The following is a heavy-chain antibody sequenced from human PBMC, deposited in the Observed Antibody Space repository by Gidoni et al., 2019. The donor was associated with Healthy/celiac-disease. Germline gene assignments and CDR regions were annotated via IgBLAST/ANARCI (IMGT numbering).Heavy chain of an antibody. J-gene: IGHJ3*02. V-gene: IGHV4-31*03. CDR1: GSSVSSGGYY. Sequence: QVQLQESGPGLVKPSQTLSLTCTVSGSSVSSGGYYWSWIRQHPGKGLEWIGYIYYSGSTYYNPSLKSRVTISVDTSKNQFSLKLSSVTAADTAVYYCARDQGYGDYAYAFDIWGQGTMVTVSS. CDR2: IYYSGST. D-gene: IGHD4-17*01. CDR3: ARDQGYGDYAYAFDI.